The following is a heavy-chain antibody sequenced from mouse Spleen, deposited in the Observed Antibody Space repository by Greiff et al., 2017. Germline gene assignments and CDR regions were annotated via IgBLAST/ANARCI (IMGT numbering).Heavy chain of an antibody. D-gene: IGHD2-4*01. CDR2: IYPGNSDT. J-gene: IGHJ2*01. CDR3: TRGDYDEGGFDY. V-gene: IGHV1-5*01. CDR1: GYTFTSYW. Sequence: VQLQQSGTVLARPGASVKLSCKASGYTFTSYWMHWVKQRPGQGLEWIGAIYPGNSDTSYNQKFKGKAKLTAVTSTSTAYMELSSLTNEDSAVYYCTRGDYDEGGFDYWGQGTTLTVSS.